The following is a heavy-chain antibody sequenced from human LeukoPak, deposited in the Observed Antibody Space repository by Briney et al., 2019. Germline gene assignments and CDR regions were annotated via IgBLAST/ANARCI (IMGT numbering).Heavy chain of an antibody. CDR2: IRYDGSSK. CDR1: GFTFSSYG. J-gene: IGHJ4*02. Sequence: PWGSLRLSCAASGFTFSSYGMHWVRQAPGKGLEWVAFIRYDGSSKYYADSVKGRFTISRDNSKNTLYLQMNSLRAEDTAVYYCAKGSNAGLLWFGELGGWGQGTLVTVSS. D-gene: IGHD3-10*01. V-gene: IGHV3-30*02. CDR3: AKGSNAGLLWFGELGG.